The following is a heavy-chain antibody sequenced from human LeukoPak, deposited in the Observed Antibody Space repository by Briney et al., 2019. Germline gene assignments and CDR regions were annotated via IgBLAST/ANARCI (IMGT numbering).Heavy chain of an antibody. CDR3: VKVLIRYNWNDSYY. V-gene: IGHV3-64D*09. Sequence: TGGSLRLSCSASGFTSSCYAMHWVRQAPGKGLEYVSAISSNGGSTYYADSVKGRFTISRDDSKNTLYLQMSSLRAEDTAVYYCVKVLIRYNWNDSYYWGQGTLVTVSS. D-gene: IGHD1-20*01. J-gene: IGHJ4*02. CDR2: ISSNGGST. CDR1: GFTSSCYA.